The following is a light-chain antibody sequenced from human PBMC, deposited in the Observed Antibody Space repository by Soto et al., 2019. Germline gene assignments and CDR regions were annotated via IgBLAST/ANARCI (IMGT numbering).Light chain of an antibody. CDR2: ASS. CDR1: QNIAGY. CDR3: QQSYIVPRT. J-gene: IGKJ4*01. Sequence: DVQMTQSPSSLSASVGDRVTITCRASQNIAGYLNWYQQKPGTAPKLLIYASSRLQSGVPSRFSGSGSGTDFTLAISSLQPEDFATYYCQQSYIVPRTFGGGTKVE. V-gene: IGKV1-39*01.